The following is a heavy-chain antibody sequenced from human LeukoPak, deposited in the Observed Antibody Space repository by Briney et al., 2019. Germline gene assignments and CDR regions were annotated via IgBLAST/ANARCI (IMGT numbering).Heavy chain of an antibody. CDR3: AQAPDTSWYYFDY. CDR1: GFNFSSFA. V-gene: IGHV3-23*01. J-gene: IGHJ4*02. CDR2: ISGSGDST. Sequence: QPGGSLRLSCAASGFNFSSFAMTGARQAPGKGLEWVSGISGSGDSTYYADPVEGRFTISRDNSKNTLYLQMNSLRAEDTTVYYCAQAPDTSWYYFDYWGQGTLVTVSS. D-gene: IGHD2-2*01.